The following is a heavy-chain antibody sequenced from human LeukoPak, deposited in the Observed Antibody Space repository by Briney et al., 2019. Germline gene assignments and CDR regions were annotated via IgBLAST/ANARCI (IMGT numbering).Heavy chain of an antibody. J-gene: IGHJ4*02. CDR1: GFTFDDYA. D-gene: IGHD5-18*01. CDR2: ISWNSGSI. CDR3: AKAVGSGYSYGTFDY. V-gene: IGHV3-9*03. Sequence: GRTLRLSCAASGFTFDDYAMHWVRQAPGKGLEWVSGISWNSGSIGYADSVKGRFTISRDNAKNSLYLQMNSLRAEDMALYYCAKAVGSGYSYGTFDYRGQGTLVTVSS.